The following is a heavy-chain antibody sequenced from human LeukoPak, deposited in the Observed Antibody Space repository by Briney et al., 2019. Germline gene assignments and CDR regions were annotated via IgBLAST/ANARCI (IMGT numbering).Heavy chain of an antibody. CDR3: ARARSNPRIAARPGDY. CDR2: INHSGST. CDR1: GGSFSGYY. J-gene: IGHJ4*02. Sequence: PSETLSLTCAVYGGSFSGYYWSWIRQLPGKGLEWIGEINHSGSTNYNPSLKSRVTISVDTSKNQFSLKLSSVTAADTAVYYCARARSNPRIAARPGDYWGQGTLVTVSS. V-gene: IGHV4-34*01. D-gene: IGHD6-6*01.